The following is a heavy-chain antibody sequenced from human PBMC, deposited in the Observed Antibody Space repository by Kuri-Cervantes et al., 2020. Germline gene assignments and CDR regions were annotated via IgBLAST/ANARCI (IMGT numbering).Heavy chain of an antibody. CDR3: ARDYDSGKVAPSD. D-gene: IGHD3-10*01. CDR2: IKSKTDGGTT. CDR1: GFTFSNAW. J-gene: IGHJ4*02. V-gene: IGHV3-15*01. Sequence: GESLKISCAASGFTFSNAWMSWVRQAPGKGLEWVGRIKSKTDGGTTDYAAPVKGRFTISRDDSKNTLYLQMNSLKTEDTAVYYCARDYDSGKVAPSDWGQGTLVTVSS.